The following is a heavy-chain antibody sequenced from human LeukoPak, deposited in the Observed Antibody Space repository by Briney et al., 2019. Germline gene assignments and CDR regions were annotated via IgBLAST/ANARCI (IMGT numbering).Heavy chain of an antibody. V-gene: IGHV5-51*01. CDR3: ARQVSAVAFGNYFDY. D-gene: IGHD6-19*01. CDR2: IYPGDSDT. J-gene: IGHJ4*02. Sequence: GESLKISCKGSGYSFTSYWIGWVRQMPGKGLEWMGIIYPGDSDTRYSPSFQGQVTISADKSISTAYLQWSSLKASDTAMYYCARQVSAVAFGNYFDYWGQGTLVTVSS. CDR1: GYSFTSYW.